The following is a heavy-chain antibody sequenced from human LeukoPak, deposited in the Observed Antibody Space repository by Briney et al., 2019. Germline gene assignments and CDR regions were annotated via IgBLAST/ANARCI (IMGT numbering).Heavy chain of an antibody. J-gene: IGHJ6*02. D-gene: IGHD6-19*01. CDR3: ARDPLGGSGWYIEYYYYGMDV. CDR2: TYYRSKWYN. CDR1: GDSVSSNSAA. V-gene: IGHV6-1*01. Sequence: SQTLSLTCAISGDSVSSNSAAWNWIRQSPSRGLEWLGRTYYRSKWYNDYAVSVKSRITINPDTSKNQFSLQLNSVTPEDTAVYYCARDPLGGSGWYIEYYYYGMDVWGQGPRSPSP.